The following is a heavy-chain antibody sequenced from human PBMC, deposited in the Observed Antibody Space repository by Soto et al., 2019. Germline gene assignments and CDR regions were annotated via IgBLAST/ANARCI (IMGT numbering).Heavy chain of an antibody. V-gene: IGHV1-3*01. CDR3: ARDPPPMILGVIIYYYYGMDV. CDR1: GYTFTSYT. D-gene: IGHD3-10*01. J-gene: IGHJ6*02. Sequence: QVQLVQSGAEVKKPGASVKVSCKASGYTFTSYTMHWVRQAPGQRLEWMGWIKAGNGNTKYSQKFQGRVTITRDTSASTAYMELSSLRAEDTAVYYCARDPPPMILGVIIYYYYGMDVWGQGTTVTVSS. CDR2: IKAGNGNT.